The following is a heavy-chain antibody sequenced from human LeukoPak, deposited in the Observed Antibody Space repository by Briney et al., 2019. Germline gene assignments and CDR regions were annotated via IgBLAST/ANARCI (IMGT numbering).Heavy chain of an antibody. V-gene: IGHV4-59*01. CDR2: IYCSGST. CDR1: GGSISSYY. D-gene: IGHD6-6*01. CDR3: ARDGIAAQDAFDI. Sequence: SETLSLTCTVSGGSISSYYWSWIRQPPGKGLEWIGYIYCSGSTNYNPSLKSRVTISVDTSKNQFSLKLSSVTAADTAVYYCARDGIAAQDAFDIWGQGTMVTVSS. J-gene: IGHJ3*02.